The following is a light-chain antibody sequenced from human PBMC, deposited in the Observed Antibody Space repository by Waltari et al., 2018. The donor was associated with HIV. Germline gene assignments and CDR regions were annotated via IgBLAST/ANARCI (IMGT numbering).Light chain of an antibody. CDR3: QSHDNKIFYV. CDR2: ANN. CDR1: SGNIASSD. V-gene: IGLV6-57*01. J-gene: IGLJ1*01. Sequence: NFILTQPHSVSESPGKTVTISCTRSSGNIASSDVQWYQQRPGSSPTTVIYANNPRPSGVPDWFSGSIDSSSNSASLTISGLRTEDEADYYCQSHDNKIFYVFGGGTYVTVL.